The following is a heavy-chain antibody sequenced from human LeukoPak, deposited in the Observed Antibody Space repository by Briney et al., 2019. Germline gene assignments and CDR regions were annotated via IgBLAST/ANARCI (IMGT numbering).Heavy chain of an antibody. J-gene: IGHJ4*02. CDR2: IYYSGNT. D-gene: IGHD2-15*01. CDR3: TRTRYCNGGSCYTEVAY. Sequence: SETLSLTCSVSGDSISSNNYYWGWIRQAPGKGLEWIGSIYYSGNTYYNPSLKSRATIYVDTSKNQFSLRLDSVTAADTAVYYCTRTRYCNGGSCYTEVAYWGQGTLVTVSS. CDR1: GDSISSNNYY. V-gene: IGHV4-39*01.